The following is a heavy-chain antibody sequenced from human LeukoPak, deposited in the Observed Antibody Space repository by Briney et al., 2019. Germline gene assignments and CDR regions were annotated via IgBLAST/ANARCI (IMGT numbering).Heavy chain of an antibody. Sequence: GGSLRLSCAASGFTFSSYEMNWVRQAPGKGLEWITAISGSSSNVYYAASVRGRFTISRDNAENSLYLQLNTMRAEDTAVYYCARGFRDTAMFLDYWGQGTLVTVSS. CDR3: ARGFRDTAMFLDY. D-gene: IGHD5-18*01. CDR1: GFTFSSYE. V-gene: IGHV3-48*03. J-gene: IGHJ4*02. CDR2: ISGSSSNV.